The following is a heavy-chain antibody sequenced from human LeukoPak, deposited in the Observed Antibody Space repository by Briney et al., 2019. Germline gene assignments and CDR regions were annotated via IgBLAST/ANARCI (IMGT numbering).Heavy chain of an antibody. V-gene: IGHV3-33*06. Sequence: GGSLRLSCAPSGFTFNRYGMHWVRQAPGKGLEWVAVISYDGNNVYYAGSVKGRFTISRDNSKNTLYLEMNSLRAEDTAVYYCVKESRVVRGVIMDAFDMWGQGTMVTVSS. D-gene: IGHD3-10*01. CDR2: ISYDGNNV. J-gene: IGHJ3*02. CDR1: GFTFNRYG. CDR3: VKESRVVRGVIMDAFDM.